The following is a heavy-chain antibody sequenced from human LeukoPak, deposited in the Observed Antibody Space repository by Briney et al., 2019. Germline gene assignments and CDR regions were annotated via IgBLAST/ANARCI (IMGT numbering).Heavy chain of an antibody. CDR1: GGSISSGGYY. V-gene: IGHV4-61*02. D-gene: IGHD2-2*01. Sequence: SETLSLTCTVSGGSISSGGYYWSWIRQPPGKGLEWIGRIYTSGSTNYNPSLKSRVTMSVDTSKNQFSLKLSSVTAADTAVYYCARAPEYCSSTSCYGDAFDIWGQGTMVTVSS. CDR3: ARAPEYCSSTSCYGDAFDI. CDR2: IYTSGST. J-gene: IGHJ3*02.